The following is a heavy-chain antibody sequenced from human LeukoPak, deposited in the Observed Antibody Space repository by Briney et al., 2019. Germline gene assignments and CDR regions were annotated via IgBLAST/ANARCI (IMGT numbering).Heavy chain of an antibody. V-gene: IGHV3-30*02. D-gene: IGHD3-16*01. CDR3: AKIQDNYGYGNYFDY. Sequence: PGRSLRLSCAASGFTFSSYGMHWVRQAPGTGLEWVAFIRSDGSNKNYADSVKGRFTISRDNSKNTLYLQMNSLRPDDTAVYYCAKIQDNYGYGNYFDYWGQGTLVTVSS. J-gene: IGHJ4*02. CDR1: GFTFSSYG. CDR2: IRSDGSNK.